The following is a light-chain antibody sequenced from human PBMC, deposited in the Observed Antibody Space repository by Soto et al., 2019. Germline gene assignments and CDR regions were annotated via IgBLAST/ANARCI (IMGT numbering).Light chain of an antibody. CDR2: DAS. V-gene: IGKV3-11*01. Sequence: EIVLTQSPATLSLSPGERATLSCRASQSVSSYLAWYQQKPGQAPRLLIYDASNRATGIPARFSGSGSGTDFTLTIRSLEPEDFAVYYCHQRSNWLTFGGGTKVEIK. CDR3: HQRSNWLT. J-gene: IGKJ4*01. CDR1: QSVSSY.